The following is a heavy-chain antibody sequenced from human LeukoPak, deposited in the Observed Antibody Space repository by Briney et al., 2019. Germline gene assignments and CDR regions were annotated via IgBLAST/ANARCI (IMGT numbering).Heavy chain of an antibody. V-gene: IGHV3-48*03. J-gene: IGHJ4*02. CDR1: GFTFSSYE. CDR3: ALGRYCSGGSCLSD. CDR2: ISSSGSTI. D-gene: IGHD2-15*01. Sequence: GGSLRLSCAASGFTFSSYEMNWVRQAPGKGLQGVSYISSSGSTIYYADSVKGRFTISRDNAKNSLYLQMNSLRAEDTAVYYCALGRYCSGGSCLSDWGQGTLVTVSS.